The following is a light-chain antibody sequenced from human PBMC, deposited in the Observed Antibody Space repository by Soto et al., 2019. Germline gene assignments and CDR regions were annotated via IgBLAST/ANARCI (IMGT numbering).Light chain of an antibody. V-gene: IGKV2-28*01. CDR1: QSLLHSNGYNY. Sequence: DIVMTQSPLSLPVTPGEPASISCRSSQSLLHSNGYNYLDWYLQKPGQSPQLLIYLGSNRASGVPDRFSGSGSCTDFTLTISRVEAEDVGVYYCMQALQTPWTFGQGTKVEIK. CDR2: LGS. J-gene: IGKJ1*01. CDR3: MQALQTPWT.